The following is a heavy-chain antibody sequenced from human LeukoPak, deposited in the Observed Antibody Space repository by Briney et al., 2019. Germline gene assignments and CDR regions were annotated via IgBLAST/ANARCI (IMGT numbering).Heavy chain of an antibody. CDR2: IYYSGST. D-gene: IGHD3-16*01. Sequence: TPSETLSLTCTVSGGSISSSSYYWGWIRQPPGKGLEWIGSIYYSGSTYYNPSLKSRVTISVDTSKNQSSLKLSSVTAADTAVYYCARVHWGTHDYWGQGTLVTVSS. J-gene: IGHJ4*02. CDR3: ARVHWGTHDY. V-gene: IGHV4-39*07. CDR1: GGSISSSSYY.